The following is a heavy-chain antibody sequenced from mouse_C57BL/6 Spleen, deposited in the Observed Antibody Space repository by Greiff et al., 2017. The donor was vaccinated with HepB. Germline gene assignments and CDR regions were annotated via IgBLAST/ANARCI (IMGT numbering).Heavy chain of an antibody. CDR3: ARYYYGSSLLDY. CDR2: IYPGDGDT. Sequence: QVQLKQSGPELVKPGASVKISCKASGYAFSSSWMNWVKQRPGKGLEWIGRIYPGDGDTNYNGKFKGKATLTADKSSSTAYMQLSSLTSEDSAVYSCARYYYGSSLLDYWGQGTTLTVSS. CDR1: GYAFSSSW. D-gene: IGHD1-1*01. J-gene: IGHJ2*01. V-gene: IGHV1-82*01.